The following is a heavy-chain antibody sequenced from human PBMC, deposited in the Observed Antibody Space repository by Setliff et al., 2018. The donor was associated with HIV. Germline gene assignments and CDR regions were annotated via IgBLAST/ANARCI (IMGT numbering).Heavy chain of an antibody. D-gene: IGHD3-22*01. CDR1: GYTFTSYY. V-gene: IGHV1-46*01. Sequence: ASVKVSCKASGYTFTSYYMHWVRQAPGQGLEWMGIINPSGGSTSYAQKFQGRVTMTRDTSISTAYMELSRLRSDDTAVYYGARDYYDSSGYIFFPGLPDYWGQGTLVTVSS. J-gene: IGHJ4*02. CDR3: ARDYYDSSGYIFFPGLPDY. CDR2: INPSGGST.